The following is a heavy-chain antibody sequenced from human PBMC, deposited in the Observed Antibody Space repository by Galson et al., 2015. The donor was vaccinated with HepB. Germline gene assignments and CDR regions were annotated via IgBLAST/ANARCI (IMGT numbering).Heavy chain of an antibody. Sequence: SLRLSCAASGFTFSSYSMNWVRQAPGKGLEWVSSISSSSSYIYYADSVKGRFTISRDNAKNSLYLQMNSLRAEDTAVYYCARDQYDYGSGSYYNAISLYYYGMDVWGQGTTVTVSS. CDR2: ISSSSSYI. CDR3: ARDQYDYGSGSYYNAISLYYYGMDV. J-gene: IGHJ6*02. CDR1: GFTFSSYS. V-gene: IGHV3-21*01. D-gene: IGHD3-10*01.